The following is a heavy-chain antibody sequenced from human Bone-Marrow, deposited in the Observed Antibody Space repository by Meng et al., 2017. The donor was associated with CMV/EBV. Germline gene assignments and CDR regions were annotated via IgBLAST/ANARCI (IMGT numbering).Heavy chain of an antibody. Sequence: GGSLRLSCAASGFTFSSYSMNWVRQAPGKGLEWVSSISSSSSYIYYADSVKGRFTISRDNAKNSLYLQMNSLRAEDTAVYYCARDRTPRTAYCSSTSCYYRYYYGMDVWGQGTTVTSP. V-gene: IGHV3-21*01. CDR1: GFTFSSYS. CDR2: ISSSSSYI. J-gene: IGHJ6*02. D-gene: IGHD2-2*01. CDR3: ARDRTPRTAYCSSTSCYYRYYYGMDV.